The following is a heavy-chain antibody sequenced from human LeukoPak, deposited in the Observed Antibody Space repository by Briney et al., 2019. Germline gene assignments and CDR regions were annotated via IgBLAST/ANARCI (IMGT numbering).Heavy chain of an antibody. CDR2: IYYSGST. CDR1: GGSISSYF. D-gene: IGHD1-14*01. J-gene: IGHJ5*02. CDR3: AREAMPTSTGSDP. Sequence: SETLSLTCTVSGGSISSYFWSWIRQPPGKGLEWIGYIYYSGSTNYNPSLKSRVTISVDTSKNQFSLKLSSVTAADTAVYYCAREAMPTSTGSDPWGREPWSPSPQ. V-gene: IGHV4-59*01.